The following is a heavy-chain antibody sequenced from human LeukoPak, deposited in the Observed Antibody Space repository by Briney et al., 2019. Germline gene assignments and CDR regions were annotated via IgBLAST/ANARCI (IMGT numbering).Heavy chain of an antibody. D-gene: IGHD2-15*01. Sequence: SVKVSCKASGGTFSSYAISWVRQAPGQGLEWMGGIIPIFGTANYAQKFQGRVTITADESTSAAYMELSSLRSEDTAVYYCARDTYCSGDSCYSYYFDYWGQGTLVTVSS. V-gene: IGHV1-69*13. CDR2: IIPIFGTA. CDR1: GGTFSSYA. CDR3: ARDTYCSGDSCYSYYFDY. J-gene: IGHJ4*02.